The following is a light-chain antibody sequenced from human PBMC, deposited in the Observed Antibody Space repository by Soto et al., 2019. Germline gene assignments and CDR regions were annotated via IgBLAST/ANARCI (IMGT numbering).Light chain of an antibody. J-gene: IGKJ2*01. V-gene: IGKV3-20*01. CDR3: QQFGSSPRYT. CDR2: GAS. Sequence: EIVLTQSPGTLSLSPGERATLSCWASESVSSSYLAWYQQKPGQAPRLLIYGASRRATGIPDRFSGSGSGTDFTLTISRLEPEDFGVYYCQQFGSSPRYTFGQGTKLEIK. CDR1: ESVSSSY.